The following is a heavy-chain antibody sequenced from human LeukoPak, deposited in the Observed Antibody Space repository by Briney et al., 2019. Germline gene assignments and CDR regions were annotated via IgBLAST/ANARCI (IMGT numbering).Heavy chain of an antibody. CDR1: GFTFSNYW. D-gene: IGHD6-13*01. V-gene: IGHV3-7*01. Sequence: GGSLRLSCSVSGFTFSNYWMTWVRQAPGRGLECLAIINEDGSEKHHVDSVKGRFTISRDNAKNLLSLEMNSLRDEDTAVYYCARGGSSWFIGPPAMFFDYWGQGTLVTVSS. CDR2: INEDGSEK. J-gene: IGHJ4*02. CDR3: ARGGSSWFIGPPAMFFDY.